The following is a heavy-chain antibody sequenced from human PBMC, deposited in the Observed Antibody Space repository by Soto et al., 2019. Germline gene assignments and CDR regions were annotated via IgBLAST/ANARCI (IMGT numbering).Heavy chain of an antibody. V-gene: IGHV3-30*18. J-gene: IGHJ4*02. CDR1: GFTFSSYG. CDR3: AKDFLGDYYFDN. Sequence: GGSLRLSCAASGFTFSSYGMHWVRQAPGKGLEWVAVISYDGSNKYYADSVKGRFTISRDNSKNTLYLQMNSLRAEDTAVYYCAKDFLGDYYFDNWGQGTLVTVSS. D-gene: IGHD4-17*01. CDR2: ISYDGSNK.